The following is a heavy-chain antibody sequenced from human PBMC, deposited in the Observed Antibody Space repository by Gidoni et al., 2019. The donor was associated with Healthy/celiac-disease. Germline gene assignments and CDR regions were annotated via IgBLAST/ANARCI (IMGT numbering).Heavy chain of an antibody. V-gene: IGHV3-23*01. CDR1: GFTFGSQA. CDR3: AKDSWANYGSGSYSYYFDY. Sequence: EVQLLESGGGLVQPGGSVRLSCAASGFTFGSQAMSWVRQAPGKGLGWVSAISGSGGSTYYADSVKGRFTISRDNSKNTLYLQMNSLRAEDTAVYYCAKDSWANYGSGSYSYYFDYWGQGTLVTVSS. J-gene: IGHJ4*02. CDR2: ISGSGGST. D-gene: IGHD3-10*01.